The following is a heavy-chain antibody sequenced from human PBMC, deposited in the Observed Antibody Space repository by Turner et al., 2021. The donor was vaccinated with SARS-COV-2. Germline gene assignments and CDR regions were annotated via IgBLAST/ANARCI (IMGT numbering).Heavy chain of an antibody. V-gene: IGHV1-24*01. CDR2: FDPEDAET. CDR3: ATGYAYCGGDCSIDY. J-gene: IGHJ4*02. D-gene: IGHD2-21*02. Sequence: QVQLVQSGAEVKKPGASEKVSCKVSGYTLTELSMHWVRQAPGKGLEWMGGFDPEDAETIYAQKFQGRVTMTEDTSTDTAYMELSSLRSEDTAVYYCATGYAYCGGDCSIDYWGQGTLVTVSS. CDR1: GYTLTELS.